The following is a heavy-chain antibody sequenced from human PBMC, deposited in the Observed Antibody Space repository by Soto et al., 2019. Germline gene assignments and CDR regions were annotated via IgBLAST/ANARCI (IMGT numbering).Heavy chain of an antibody. Sequence: GASVKVSCKASGGTFSSYAISWVRQAPGQGLEWMGGIIPIFGTANYAQKFQGRVTITADKSTSTAYMELSSRRSEDTAVYYCARFVDTAMVRVYWGQGTLVTVS. J-gene: IGHJ4*02. CDR1: GGTFSSYA. CDR2: IIPIFGTA. V-gene: IGHV1-69*06. D-gene: IGHD5-18*01. CDR3: ARFVDTAMVRVY.